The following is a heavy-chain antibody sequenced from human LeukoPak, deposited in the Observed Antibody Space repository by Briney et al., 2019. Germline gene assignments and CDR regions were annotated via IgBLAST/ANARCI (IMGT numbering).Heavy chain of an antibody. Sequence: SGGSLRLSCAASGFTFSSYSMNWLRQAPGKGLEWVSSISSSSSYIYYADSVKGRFTISRDNAKNSLYLQMNSLRAEDTAVYYCAREHPLWFGELYSQYGMDVWGQGTTVTVSS. CDR1: GFTFSSYS. CDR2: ISSSSSYI. D-gene: IGHD3-10*01. CDR3: AREHPLWFGELYSQYGMDV. J-gene: IGHJ6*02. V-gene: IGHV3-21*01.